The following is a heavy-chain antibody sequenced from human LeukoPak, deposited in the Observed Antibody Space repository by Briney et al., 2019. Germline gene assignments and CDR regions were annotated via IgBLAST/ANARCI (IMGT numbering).Heavy chain of an antibody. Sequence: SETLTRTCAVYGGSFSSYYWSWIRQPPGKGLEWIGEINHSGSTNYNPSLKSRATISVDTSKNQFSLKLSSVTAADTAVYYCARRGKLLWFGELPFGYWGQGTLVTVSS. J-gene: IGHJ4*02. V-gene: IGHV4-34*01. CDR2: INHSGST. CDR3: ARRGKLLWFGELPFGY. CDR1: GGSFSSYY. D-gene: IGHD3-10*01.